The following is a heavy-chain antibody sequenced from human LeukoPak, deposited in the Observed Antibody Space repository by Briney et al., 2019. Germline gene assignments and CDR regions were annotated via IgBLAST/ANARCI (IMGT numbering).Heavy chain of an antibody. Sequence: GDSLKISYRVSGYSFTTYWIGRVRQMPGKGLGWIAIISHGDSDTRYSTSFQGQVTISADKSISTAYLKWSSLKASDTAMYYCARRWELYYFDYWGQGTLVTVSS. D-gene: IGHD1-26*01. CDR3: ARRWELYYFDY. CDR2: ISHGDSDT. J-gene: IGHJ4*02. CDR1: GYSFTTYW. V-gene: IGHV5-51*01.